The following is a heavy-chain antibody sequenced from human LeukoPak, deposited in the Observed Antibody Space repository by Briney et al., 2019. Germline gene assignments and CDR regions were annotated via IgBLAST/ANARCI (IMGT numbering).Heavy chain of an antibody. D-gene: IGHD2-21*01. CDR2: ITWNGGST. J-gene: IGHJ4*02. Sequence: PGGSLRLSRAASGFTFDDYGMRWVRQAPGRGLECVSAITWNGGSTGYADSVKGRFTISRDNAKNSLYLQMNSLRAEDTAVYYCARASSAFCGGDCYPPTYFDYWGQGTLVTVSS. V-gene: IGHV3-20*04. CDR1: GFTFDDYG. CDR3: ARASSAFCGGDCYPPTYFDY.